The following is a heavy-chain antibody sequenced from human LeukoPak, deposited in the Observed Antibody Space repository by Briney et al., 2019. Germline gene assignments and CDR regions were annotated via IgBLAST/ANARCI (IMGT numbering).Heavy chain of an antibody. D-gene: IGHD4-17*01. V-gene: IGHV3-23*01. CDR3: AKGASDYGDYEGQFDY. CDR1: GLIFSNYA. CDR2: ISGSGTST. J-gene: IGHJ4*02. Sequence: PGGSLRLSCAASGLIFSNYAMSWVPQAPGKGLEWVSVISGSGTSTYYANSVKGRFTISRDNSKNTLYVQMNTLRAEDTAVYYCAKGASDYGDYEGQFDYWGQGTLVTVSS.